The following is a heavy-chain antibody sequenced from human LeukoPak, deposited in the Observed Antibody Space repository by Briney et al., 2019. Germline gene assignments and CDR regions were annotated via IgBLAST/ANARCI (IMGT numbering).Heavy chain of an antibody. V-gene: IGHV3-23*01. CDR3: ARDHSGSWYYFDY. CDR2: ISGSGGST. D-gene: IGHD1-26*01. Sequence: TGGSLRLSCAASGFTFSSYAMSWVRQAPGRGLEWVSVISGSGGSTYYADSVKGRFTISRDNSKNTLYLQMKSQRAEGTAVYYCARDHSGSWYYFDYWGQGTLVTVSS. J-gene: IGHJ4*02. CDR1: GFTFSSYA.